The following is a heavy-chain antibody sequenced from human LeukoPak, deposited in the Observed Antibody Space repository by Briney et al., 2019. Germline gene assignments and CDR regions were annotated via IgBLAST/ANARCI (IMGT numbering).Heavy chain of an antibody. CDR3: ARAVVVVPAVGPLNWFDP. D-gene: IGHD2-2*01. Sequence: ASVKVSCKASGYTFTSYDINWVRQATGQGLEWMGWMNPNSGNTGYAQKFQGRVTMTRNTSISTAYMELSSLRSEDTAVYYCARAVVVVPAVGPLNWFDPWGQGTLVTVSS. CDR2: MNPNSGNT. J-gene: IGHJ5*02. CDR1: GYTFTSYD. V-gene: IGHV1-8*01.